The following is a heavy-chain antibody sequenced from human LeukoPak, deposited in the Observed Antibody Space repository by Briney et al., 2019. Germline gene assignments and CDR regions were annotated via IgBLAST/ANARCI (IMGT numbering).Heavy chain of an antibody. J-gene: IGHJ4*02. V-gene: IGHV3-11*05. D-gene: IGHD3-22*01. Sequence: GRSLRLSCAASGFTFSDYYMSWIRQAPGKGLEWVSYISSSSSYTNYADSVKGRFTISRDNAKNSLYLQMNSLRAEDTAVYYCARVRALKITMIVVAPDFDYWGQGTLVTVSS. CDR2: ISSSSSYT. CDR3: ARVRALKITMIVVAPDFDY. CDR1: GFTFSDYY.